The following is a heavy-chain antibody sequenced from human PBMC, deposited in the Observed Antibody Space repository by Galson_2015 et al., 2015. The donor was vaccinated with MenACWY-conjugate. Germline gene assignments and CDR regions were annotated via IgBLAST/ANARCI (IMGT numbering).Heavy chain of an antibody. D-gene: IGHD5-18*01. CDR1: GFTFSTYA. CDR3: ARGRGGYSYAYSPDY. J-gene: IGHJ4*02. CDR2: ISYDGSHK. Sequence: SLRLSCAASGFTFSTYAMHWVRQAPGKGLEWVAVISYDGSHKYYGDSVKGRFTISRDNSKNTLYLQVNSLRAEDTAVYYCARGRGGYSYAYSPDYWGQGTLVTVSS. V-gene: IGHV3-30*04.